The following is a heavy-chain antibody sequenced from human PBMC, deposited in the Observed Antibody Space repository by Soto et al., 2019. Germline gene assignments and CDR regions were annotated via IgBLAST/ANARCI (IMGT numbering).Heavy chain of an antibody. CDR3: ARESYPTRDYYDSSGYYYGGLWY. CDR2: IYHSGST. D-gene: IGHD3-22*01. J-gene: IGHJ4*02. V-gene: IGHV4-38-2*02. Sequence: LSLTCAVSGYSISSGYYWGWIRQPPGKGLEWIGSIYHSGSTYYNPSLKSRVTISVDTSKNQFSLKLSSVTAADTAVYYCARESYPTRDYYDSSGYYYGGLWYWGQGTLVTVSS. CDR1: GYSISSGYY.